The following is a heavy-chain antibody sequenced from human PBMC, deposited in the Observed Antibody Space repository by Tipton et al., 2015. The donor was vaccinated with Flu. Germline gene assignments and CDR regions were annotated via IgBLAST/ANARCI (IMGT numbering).Heavy chain of an antibody. Sequence: SLRLSFAASGFPFSGYWFHWVRQSPGGGLVWLSRINTDGSTTDYADFVEGRFTVSRDNARNTVYLQMNNLRAEDTALYYCTRDSHYYESSASLDIDFWGQGTMVTVSS. CDR1: GFPFSGYW. CDR3: TRDSHYYESSASLDIDF. J-gene: IGHJ3*01. D-gene: IGHD3-22*01. CDR2: INTDGSTT. V-gene: IGHV3-74*01.